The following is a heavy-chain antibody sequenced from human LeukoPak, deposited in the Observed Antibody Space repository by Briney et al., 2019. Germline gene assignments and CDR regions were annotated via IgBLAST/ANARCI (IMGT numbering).Heavy chain of an antibody. CDR1: GYSFTSFW. Sequence: GASLQISCKGSGYSFTSFWIAWLRQMPGKGLEWMGIIYPGDSDTRYSPSFEGQVTFSADKSISTAYLQWSSLKASDTAMYYCARGRYSGTYLSYFDYWAQGTLVTVSS. CDR3: ARGRYSGTYLSYFDY. V-gene: IGHV5-51*01. D-gene: IGHD1-26*01. CDR2: IYPGDSDT. J-gene: IGHJ4*02.